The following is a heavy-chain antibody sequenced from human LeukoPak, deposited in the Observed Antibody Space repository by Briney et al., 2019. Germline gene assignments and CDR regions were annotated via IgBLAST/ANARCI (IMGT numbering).Heavy chain of an antibody. Sequence: GGSLRLSCAASGFTFSSYGIHWVRQAPGKGLEWVTFIGYDGRNKYYADSVKGRFTISRDNSDNTVYLQMNSLKAEDTAVYFCAREQGQLLGSGIDYYYYGMDVWGQGTTVTVSS. CDR1: GFTFSSYG. D-gene: IGHD2-2*01. V-gene: IGHV3-30*02. CDR2: IGYDGRNK. CDR3: AREQGQLLGSGIDYYYYGMDV. J-gene: IGHJ6*02.